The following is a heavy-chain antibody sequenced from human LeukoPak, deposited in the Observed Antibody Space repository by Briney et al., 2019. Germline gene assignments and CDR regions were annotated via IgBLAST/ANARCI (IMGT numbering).Heavy chain of an antibody. J-gene: IGHJ4*02. V-gene: IGHV4-59*01. Sequence: SETLSLTCTVSGGSISSYYWSWIRQPPGKGLEWIGYIYYSGSTNYNPSLKSRVTISVDTSKNQFSLKLSSVTAAGTAVYYCARVRRTIFGVVTLDYWGQGTLVTVSS. CDR3: ARVRRTIFGVVTLDY. CDR2: IYYSGST. CDR1: GGSISSYY. D-gene: IGHD3-3*01.